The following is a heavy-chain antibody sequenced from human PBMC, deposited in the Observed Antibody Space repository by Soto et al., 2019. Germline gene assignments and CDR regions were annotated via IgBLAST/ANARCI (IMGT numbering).Heavy chain of an antibody. D-gene: IGHD6-13*01. V-gene: IGHV1-69*12. CDR2: IIPIFGTA. Sequence: QVQLVQSGAEVKKPGSSVKVSCKASGGTFSSYAISWVRQAPGQGLEWMGGIIPIFGTANYAQKFQGRVTITADESTSTAYMELSSLRSGDTAVYYCARSRRVLSSRWRTEYFQHWGQGTLVTVSS. CDR3: ARSRRVLSSRWRTEYFQH. CDR1: GGTFSSYA. J-gene: IGHJ1*01.